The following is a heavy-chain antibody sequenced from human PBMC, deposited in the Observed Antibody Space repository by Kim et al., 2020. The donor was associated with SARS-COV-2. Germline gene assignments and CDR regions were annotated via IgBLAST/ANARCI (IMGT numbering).Heavy chain of an antibody. Sequence: ASVKVSCKASGYTFTGYYMHWVRQAPGQGLEWMGIINPSGGSTSYAQKFQGRVTMTRDTSTSTVYMELSSLRSEDTAVYYCARERREGYDAFDIWGQGTMVTVSS. CDR3: ARERREGYDAFDI. D-gene: IGHD6-13*01. CDR2: INPSGGST. CDR1: GYTFTGYY. V-gene: IGHV1-46*01. J-gene: IGHJ3*02.